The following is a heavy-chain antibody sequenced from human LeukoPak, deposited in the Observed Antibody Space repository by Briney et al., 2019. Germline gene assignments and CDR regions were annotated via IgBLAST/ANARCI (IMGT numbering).Heavy chain of an antibody. CDR3: ASLQDCSSTSCYQLDY. D-gene: IGHD2-2*01. Sequence: QPGGSLRLSCAASGFTFSRFDMNWVRQAPGKGLEWVSYISDSGRTKYYADSVKGRFTISRDNSKNTLYLQMNSLRAEDTAVYYCASLQDCSSTSCYQLDYWGQGTLVTVSS. CDR2: ISDSGRTK. J-gene: IGHJ4*02. V-gene: IGHV3-48*03. CDR1: GFTFSRFD.